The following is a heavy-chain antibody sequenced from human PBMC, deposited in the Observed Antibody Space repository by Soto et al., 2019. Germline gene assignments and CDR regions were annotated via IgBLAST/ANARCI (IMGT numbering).Heavy chain of an antibody. J-gene: IGHJ5*02. CDR2: ISSSSSTI. D-gene: IGHD1-1*01. CDR3: ARHPERRAQIGWLVL. Sequence: HPGGSLRLSCAASGFTFSSYSMNWVRQAPGKGLEWVSYISSSSSTIYYADSVKGRFTISRDNAKNSLYLQMNSLRAEDTAVNSYARHPERRAQIGWLVLWGQGALVTVSS. CDR1: GFTFSSYS. V-gene: IGHV3-48*01.